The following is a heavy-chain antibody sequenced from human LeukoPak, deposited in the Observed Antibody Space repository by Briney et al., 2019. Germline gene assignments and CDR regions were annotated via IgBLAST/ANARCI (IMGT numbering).Heavy chain of an antibody. D-gene: IGHD4-23*01. J-gene: IGHJ4*02. CDR2: ISSSSSTI. Sequence: PGGSLRLSCAASGFTFSSYSMNWVRQAPGKGLEWVSYISSSSSTIYYADSVKGRFTISRDNAKNTVYLQMNSLRAEDTALYYCARINSRDDYWGQGTLVTVSS. CDR1: GFTFSSYS. V-gene: IGHV3-48*01. CDR3: ARINSRDDY.